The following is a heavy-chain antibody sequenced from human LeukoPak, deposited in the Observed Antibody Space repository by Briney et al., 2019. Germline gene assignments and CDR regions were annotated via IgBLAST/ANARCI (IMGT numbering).Heavy chain of an antibody. CDR3: ASSGSYRFDY. CDR2: IYTDGTT. J-gene: IGHJ4*02. V-gene: IGHV3-53*01. Sequence: AGGSLRLSCAASGFTVNNNYMSWVRQAPGKGLEWVSVIYTDGTTYYADSVKGRFTISRDISKNTLYLQMNSLRAEDTAVYYCASSGSYRFDYWGQGTLVTVSS. CDR1: GFTVNNNY. D-gene: IGHD1-26*01.